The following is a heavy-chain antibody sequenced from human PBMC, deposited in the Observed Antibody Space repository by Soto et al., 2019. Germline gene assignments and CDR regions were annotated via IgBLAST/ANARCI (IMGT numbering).Heavy chain of an antibody. CDR3: AREGAVYNWFDP. D-gene: IGHD1-20*01. J-gene: IGHJ5*02. Sequence: EVQLVESGGGLVQPGGSLRLSCAASGFTFSRYSMNWVRQAPGKGLEWVSYISSSSRTIYYADSVKGRFTISRDNAKNSLYLQMNSLRAEDTAVYYCAREGAVYNWFDPWGQGTLVTVSS. V-gene: IGHV3-48*01. CDR2: ISSSSRTI. CDR1: GFTFSRYS.